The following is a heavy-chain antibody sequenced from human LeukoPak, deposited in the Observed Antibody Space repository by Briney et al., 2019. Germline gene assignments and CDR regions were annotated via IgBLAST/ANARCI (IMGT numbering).Heavy chain of an antibody. CDR2: IYSGGNT. Sequence: PGGSLRLSCAASGFTVSSNYMNWVRQAPGKGLEWVSIIYSGGNTHYADSVKGRFTISRDNSQNTLYLQMNSLRPEDTAVYYCARLLYYYDSSIYHRYFDYWGQGTLVTVSS. J-gene: IGHJ4*02. D-gene: IGHD3-22*01. CDR3: ARLLYYYDSSIYHRYFDY. CDR1: GFTVSSNY. V-gene: IGHV3-53*01.